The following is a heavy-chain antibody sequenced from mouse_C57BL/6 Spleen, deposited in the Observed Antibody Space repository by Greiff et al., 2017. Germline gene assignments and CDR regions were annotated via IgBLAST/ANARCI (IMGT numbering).Heavy chain of an antibody. D-gene: IGHD2-1*01. Sequence: QVQLQQPGAELVKPGASVKLSCKASGYTFTSYWMHWVKQRPGQGLEWIGMIHPNSGSTNYNEKFKSKATLTVDKSSSTAYMQLSSLTSEAAAVYYCARPLYYCNYVGYFDVWGTGTTVTVSS. J-gene: IGHJ1*03. CDR2: IHPNSGST. CDR3: ARPLYYCNYVGYFDV. CDR1: GYTFTSYW. V-gene: IGHV1-64*01.